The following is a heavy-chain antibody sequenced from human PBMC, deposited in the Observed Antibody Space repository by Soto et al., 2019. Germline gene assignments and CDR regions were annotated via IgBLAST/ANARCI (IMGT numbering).Heavy chain of an antibody. Sequence: QVQLQESGPGLVKPSETLSLTCTVSGGSVSSGSYYWSWIRQPPGKGLEWIGYIYYRGSTNYNPSLKSRVTISVDTSKNQFSLKLSSVTAADTAVYYCAREASYYDSSGYYYDYWGQGTLVTVSS. CDR3: AREASYYDSSGYYYDY. CDR2: IYYRGST. J-gene: IGHJ4*02. D-gene: IGHD3-22*01. CDR1: GGSVSSGSYY. V-gene: IGHV4-61*01.